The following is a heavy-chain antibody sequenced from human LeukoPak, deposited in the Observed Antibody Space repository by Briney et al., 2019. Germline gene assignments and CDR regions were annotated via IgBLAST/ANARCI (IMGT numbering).Heavy chain of an antibody. V-gene: IGHV4-34*01. Sequence: SGTLSLTCAVYGGSFSGYYWSWIRQPPGKGLEWIGEINHSGSTNYNPSLKSRVTISVDTSKNQFSLKLSSVTAADTAVYYCARGPPPVLRYFDWFPAFDPWGQGTLVTVSS. D-gene: IGHD3-9*01. J-gene: IGHJ5*02. CDR2: INHSGST. CDR3: ARGPPPVLRYFDWFPAFDP. CDR1: GGSFSGYY.